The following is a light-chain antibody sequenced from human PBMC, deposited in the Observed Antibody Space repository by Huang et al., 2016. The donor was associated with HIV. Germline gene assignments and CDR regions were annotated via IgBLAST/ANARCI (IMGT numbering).Light chain of an antibody. CDR2: ETS. Sequence: DIALTQSPATLSVSPRERATLSCRASQNFSSTLAWYQQKPGQAPRLLIEETSTRPQGVSARFSGSGSGTEFTLTISSLQSEDLAIYYCQQYNNWPPWTFGQGTKVEIK. CDR3: QQYNNWPPWT. J-gene: IGKJ1*01. V-gene: IGKV3-15*01. CDR1: QNFSST.